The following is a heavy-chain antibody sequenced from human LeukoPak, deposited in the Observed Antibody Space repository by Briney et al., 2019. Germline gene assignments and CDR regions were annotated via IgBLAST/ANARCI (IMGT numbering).Heavy chain of an antibody. D-gene: IGHD5-18*01. Sequence: SETLSLTCTVSGGSISRYYRSWIRQPPGKGLEWIGYISYSGSTNYNPSLTSRVTISVDTYANHFSLKLSSVTAADTAVYYCARFGHSYGLDYWGQGTLVTVSS. CDR1: GGSISRYY. J-gene: IGHJ4*02. V-gene: IGHV4-59*08. CDR2: ISYSGST. CDR3: ARFGHSYGLDY.